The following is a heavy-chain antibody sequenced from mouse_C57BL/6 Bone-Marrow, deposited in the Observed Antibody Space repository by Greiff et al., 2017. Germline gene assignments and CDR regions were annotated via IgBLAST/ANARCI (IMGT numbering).Heavy chain of an antibody. CDR1: GFNIKDDY. V-gene: IGHV14-4*01. CDR2: IDPENGDT. J-gene: IGHJ4*01. CDR3: TGYEEDAMDY. Sequence: EVQLQESGAELVRPGASVKLSCTASGFNIKDDYMHWVKQRPEQGLEWIGWIDPENGDTEYASKFQGKATITADTSSNTAYLQLSSLTSEDTAVYYCTGYEEDAMDYWGQGTSVTVSS. D-gene: IGHD2-10*02.